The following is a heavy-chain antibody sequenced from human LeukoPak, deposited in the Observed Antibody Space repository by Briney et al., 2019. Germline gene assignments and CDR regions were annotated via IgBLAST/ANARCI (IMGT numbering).Heavy chain of an antibody. V-gene: IGHV1-69*01. D-gene: IGHD4-11*01. Sequence: SVKVSCKASGGTFSSYAISWVRQAPGQGLEWMGGIIPIFGTANYAQKFQGRVTITADESTSTAYMELSSLRSEDTAVYYCAREGGDTVTTEWYYWGQGTLVTVSS. CDR3: AREGGDTVTTEWYY. J-gene: IGHJ4*02. CDR2: IIPIFGTA. CDR1: GGTFSSYA.